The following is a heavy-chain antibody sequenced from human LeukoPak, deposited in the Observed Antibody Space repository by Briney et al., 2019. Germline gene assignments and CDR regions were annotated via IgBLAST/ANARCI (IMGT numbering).Heavy chain of an antibody. CDR3: ARREWELSDY. CDR1: GYTFSNYA. Sequence: GGSLRLSCAASGYTFSNYAMTWVRQAPGKRLEWVSGISHNGDRIYYADSVKGRFTISRDNSKNTLYLQMNSLRAEDTAVYYCARREWELSDYWGQGTLVTVSS. J-gene: IGHJ4*02. V-gene: IGHV3-23*01. D-gene: IGHD1-26*01. CDR2: ISHNGDRI.